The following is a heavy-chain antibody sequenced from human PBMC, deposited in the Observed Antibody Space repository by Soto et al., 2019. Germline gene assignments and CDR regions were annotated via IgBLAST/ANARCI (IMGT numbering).Heavy chain of an antibody. CDR1: EGKSGGRNGY. Sequence: RWSVAEGKSGGRNGYRIMKRQSPGKGLEWLGHISHSGTTSYNPSLQSRATISLDAAQNHFSLRLNSVTVADTALYFCARGRGKLLFDYWGQGSMVTVSS. J-gene: IGHJ4*02. V-gene: IGHV4-30-4*08. CDR3: ARGRGKLLFDY. CDR2: ISHSGTT. D-gene: IGHD1-26*01.